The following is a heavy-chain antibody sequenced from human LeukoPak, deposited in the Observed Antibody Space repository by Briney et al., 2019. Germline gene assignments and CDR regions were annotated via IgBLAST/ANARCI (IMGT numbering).Heavy chain of an antibody. CDR2: IYPDDSDT. J-gene: IGHJ4*02. D-gene: IGHD6-19*01. CDR1: GYSFTSYW. Sequence: GESLKISCKGSGYSFTSYWIGWVRQMPGKGLEWMGIIYPDDSDTRYSPSFQGQVTISADKSISTAYLQWSSLKASDTAMYYCARLDGQWLVREGNFDYWGQGTLVTVSS. CDR3: ARLDGQWLVREGNFDY. V-gene: IGHV5-51*01.